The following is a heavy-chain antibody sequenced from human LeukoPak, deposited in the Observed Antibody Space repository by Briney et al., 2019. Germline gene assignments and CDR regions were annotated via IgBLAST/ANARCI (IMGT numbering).Heavy chain of an antibody. V-gene: IGHV4-4*07. CDR3: AREGRSSTPGY. CDR1: MVSTSDDT. J-gene: IGHJ4*02. D-gene: IGHD2-15*01. Sequence: TSETPSPTCALSMVSTSDDTCSWIPPTPQGRREWIGRISSSGSTDYNPSLKSRLTMSVDMSKNQFSLKLNSVTAADTAVYYCAREGRSSTPGYWGQGTLVTVSS. CDR2: ISSSGST.